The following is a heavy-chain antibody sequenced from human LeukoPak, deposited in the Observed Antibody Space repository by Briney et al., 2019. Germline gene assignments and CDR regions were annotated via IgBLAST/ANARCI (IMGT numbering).Heavy chain of an antibody. CDR3: AKDTYSSGIPFDY. Sequence: GGSLRLSCAASGFTFKNSAMSWVRQAPGRGLEWVSTISGSRDNSYYADSVKGRFTISRDFSQNTLYLEMNSLTADDTALYYCAKDTYSSGIPFDYWGQGTLVTVSS. D-gene: IGHD6-19*01. CDR1: GFTFKNSA. V-gene: IGHV3-23*01. J-gene: IGHJ4*02. CDR2: ISGSRDNS.